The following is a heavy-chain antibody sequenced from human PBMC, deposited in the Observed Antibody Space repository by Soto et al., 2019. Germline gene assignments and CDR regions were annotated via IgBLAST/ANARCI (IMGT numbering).Heavy chain of an antibody. J-gene: IGHJ4*02. CDR1: GGSISSGGYY. Sequence: QVQLQESGPGLVKPSQTLSLTCAVSGGSISSGGYYWSWIRQHPGKGLEWIGYISYSGSTYYNPSLRSRLTKSVDTSKNQFSLKLSSVTAADTAVYYCARALYESSGYYFDYWGQGTLVTVSS. CDR3: ARALYESSGYYFDY. V-gene: IGHV4-31*11. D-gene: IGHD3-22*01. CDR2: ISYSGST.